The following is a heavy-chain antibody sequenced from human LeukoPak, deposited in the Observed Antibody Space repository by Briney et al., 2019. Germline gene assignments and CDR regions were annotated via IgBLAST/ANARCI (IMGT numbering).Heavy chain of an antibody. J-gene: IGHJ4*02. CDR1: GFTVSSNY. V-gene: IGHV3-53*01. D-gene: IGHD1-1*01. CDR2: IYSGGST. CDR3: ARGGGVGHWYFDY. Sequence: QTGGSLRLSCAASGFTVSSNYMSWVRQAPGKGLEWVSVIYSGGSTYYADSVKGRFTISRDNSKNTLYLQMNSLRAEDTAVYYCARGGGVGHWYFDYWGQGTLVTVSS.